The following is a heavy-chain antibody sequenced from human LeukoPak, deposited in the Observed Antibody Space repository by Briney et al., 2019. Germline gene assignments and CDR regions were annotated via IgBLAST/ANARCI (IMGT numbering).Heavy chain of an antibody. V-gene: IGHV3-7*01. Sequence: GGSLRLSCAGSGFTFGDYWMSWVRQAPGKGLEWVANIKQDGSVKQYVDSVKGRFTISRDNAKNSVYLQMNSLRAEDTAVYCCSSGNEFDYWGQGTLVTVSS. D-gene: IGHD1-1*01. CDR3: SSGNEFDY. CDR1: GFTFGDYW. J-gene: IGHJ4*02. CDR2: IKQDGSVK.